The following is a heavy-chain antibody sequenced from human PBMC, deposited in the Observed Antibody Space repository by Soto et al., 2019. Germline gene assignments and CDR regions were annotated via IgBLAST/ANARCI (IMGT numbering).Heavy chain of an antibody. CDR2: ISDSGST. CDR3: ARERVGHSAMDV. V-gene: IGHV4-59*01. D-gene: IGHD1-26*01. CDR1: GGSITNYY. Sequence: QVQLQESGPGLVKPSETLSLMCTVSGGSITNYYWSWIRQSPAKGLEWIGYISDSGSTKSNPSLKSRVTISVDTSKNQFSLKPTSVTAADTAVYYFARERVGHSAMDVWGQGTTVTVSS. J-gene: IGHJ6*02.